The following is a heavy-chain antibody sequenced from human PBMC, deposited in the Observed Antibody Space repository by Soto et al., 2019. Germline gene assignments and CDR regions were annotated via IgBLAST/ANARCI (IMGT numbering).Heavy chain of an antibody. V-gene: IGHV3-73*02. CDR3: TRPYCSSTSCADDYYYYGMDV. CDR2: IRSKANSYAT. D-gene: IGHD2-2*01. Sequence: EVQLVESGGGLVQPGGSLKFSCAASGFTFSGSAMHWVRQASGKGLEWVGRIRSKANSYATAYAASVKGRFTISRDDSKNTAYLQMNSLKTEDTAVYYCTRPYCSSTSCADDYYYYGMDVWGQGTTVTVSS. J-gene: IGHJ6*02. CDR1: GFTFSGSA.